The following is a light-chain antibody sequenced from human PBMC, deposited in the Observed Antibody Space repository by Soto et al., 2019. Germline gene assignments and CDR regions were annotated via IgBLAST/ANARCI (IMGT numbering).Light chain of an antibody. CDR1: SSDVGAYNY. J-gene: IGLJ3*02. V-gene: IGLV2-11*01. CDR2: DVS. CDR3: CSYAGSYTLWV. Sequence: QAVVTQPRSVSGSPGQSVTISCTGTSSDVGAYNYVSWYQQHPGKAPKLIIYDVSKRPSGVPDRFSGSKSGNTASLTIPGLQADDEADYYCCSYAGSYTLWVFGGGTKVTVL.